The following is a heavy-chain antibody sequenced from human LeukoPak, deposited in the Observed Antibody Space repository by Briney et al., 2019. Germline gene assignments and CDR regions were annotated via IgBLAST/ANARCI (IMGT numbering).Heavy chain of an antibody. V-gene: IGHV3-20*01. Sequence: PGGSLRLSCAASGFTFSSYAMSWVRQAPGKGLEWVSGINWNGGSTGYADSVKGRFTISRDNAKNSLYLQMNSLRAEDTALYHCARDRSYYDSSGYFRPLDYWGQGTLVTVSS. J-gene: IGHJ4*02. CDR1: GFTFSSYA. CDR3: ARDRSYYDSSGYFRPLDY. D-gene: IGHD3-22*01. CDR2: INWNGGST.